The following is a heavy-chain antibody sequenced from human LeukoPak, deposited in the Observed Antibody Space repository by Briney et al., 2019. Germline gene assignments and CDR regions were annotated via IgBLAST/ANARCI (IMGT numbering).Heavy chain of an antibody. CDR3: ARAPLSSSSFDL. CDR1: RFTFSSYS. V-gene: IGHV3-21*01. J-gene: IGHJ4*02. D-gene: IGHD6-13*01. CDR2: ISSSGSFI. Sequence: GGSLRLSCAASRFTFSSYSMNWVRQAPGKGLEWVSSISSSGSFIYYANSVKGRFTISRDNAKNSVYLQMNSLRAEDTAVYYCARAPLSSSSFDLWGQGTLVTVSS.